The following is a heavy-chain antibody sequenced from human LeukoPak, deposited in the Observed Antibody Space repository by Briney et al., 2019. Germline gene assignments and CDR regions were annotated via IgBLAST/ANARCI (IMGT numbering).Heavy chain of an antibody. CDR3: AKDQLLGGSYTFDY. J-gene: IGHJ4*02. CDR2: IRSDGSTK. Sequence: GGSLRLSCAASGLTFSTYGMHWVRQAPGKGLEWVAFIRSDGSTKYFADSVKGRFTISRDNSKNTLYLQMNSLRAEDTAVYYCAKDQLLGGSYTFDYWGQGTLVTVPS. V-gene: IGHV3-30*02. CDR1: GLTFSTYG. D-gene: IGHD1-26*01.